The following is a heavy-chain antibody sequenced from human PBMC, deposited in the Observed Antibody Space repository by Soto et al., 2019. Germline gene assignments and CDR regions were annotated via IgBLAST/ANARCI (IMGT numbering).Heavy chain of an antibody. CDR2: IYHSGST. CDR1: GASVTSDDYY. Sequence: LSLTCAVSGASVTSDDYYWSWIRQPPGKGLEWIGYIYHSGSTYYNPSLKSRVSISIDTSQNQFSLKLTSLTAADTAVYYCARDPIFYYASSGYGGSYFDYWGQGSRVTVSS. V-gene: IGHV4-30-4*01. J-gene: IGHJ4*02. D-gene: IGHD3-22*01. CDR3: ARDPIFYYASSGYGGSYFDY.